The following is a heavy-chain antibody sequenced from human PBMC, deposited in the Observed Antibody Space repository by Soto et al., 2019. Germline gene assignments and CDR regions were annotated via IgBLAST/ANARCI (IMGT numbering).Heavy chain of an antibody. D-gene: IGHD2-2*01. CDR3: ARGSYCSSSSCYACDI. J-gene: IGHJ3*02. CDR2: ISAYNGNT. CDR1: GYTFTSYG. Sequence: ASVKVSCKASGYTFTSYGISWVRQAPGQGLEWMGWISAYNGNTNYAQKLQGRVTMTTDTSTSTAYMELRSLRSDDTAVYYCARGSYCSSSSCYACDIWGQGTMVTVSS. V-gene: IGHV1-18*01.